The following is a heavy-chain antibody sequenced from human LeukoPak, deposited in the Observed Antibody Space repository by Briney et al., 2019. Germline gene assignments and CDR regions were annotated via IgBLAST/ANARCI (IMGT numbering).Heavy chain of an antibody. V-gene: IGHV4-39*07. Sequence: SETLSLTCTVSGGSISSSSYYWGWIRQPPGKGLEWIGSIYYSGSTYYNPSLKSRVTISVDTSKNQFSLKLSSVTAADTAVYYCARGGELPRVRWSDPWGQGTLVTVSS. D-gene: IGHD1-26*01. J-gene: IGHJ5*02. CDR3: ARGGELPRVRWSDP. CDR2: IYYSGST. CDR1: GGSISSSSYY.